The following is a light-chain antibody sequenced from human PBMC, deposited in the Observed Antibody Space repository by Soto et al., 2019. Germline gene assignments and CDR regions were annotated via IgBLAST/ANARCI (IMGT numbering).Light chain of an antibody. V-gene: IGLV3-1*01. CDR2: LDS. Sequence: SYELTQPPSVSVSPGQTASISCSGDNLEKKYVCWDQQEPRQSPVLVIYLDSRRPSRIPERFSGSNSGNTATLTISGTQAMDEADYYCQAWDRSSRVFGGGTQLTVL. CDR3: QAWDRSSRV. CDR1: NLEKKY. J-gene: IGLJ2*01.